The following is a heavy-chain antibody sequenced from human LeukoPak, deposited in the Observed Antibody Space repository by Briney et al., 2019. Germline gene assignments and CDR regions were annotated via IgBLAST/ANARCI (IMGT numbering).Heavy chain of an antibody. Sequence: GGSLRLSCAASGFTVSTNYMSWARQAPGKGLEWVSVVYSDGKTCHADAVKGRFTISKDSSRNTLYLQMNSLRAEDTAVYYCEGWERPFDYWGQGTLVTVSS. D-gene: IGHD1-26*01. CDR2: VYSDGKT. J-gene: IGHJ4*02. CDR1: GFTVSTNY. V-gene: IGHV3-53*01. CDR3: EGWERPFDY.